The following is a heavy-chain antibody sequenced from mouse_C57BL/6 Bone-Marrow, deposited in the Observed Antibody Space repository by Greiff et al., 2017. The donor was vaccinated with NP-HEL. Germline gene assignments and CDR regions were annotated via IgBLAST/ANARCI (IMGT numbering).Heavy chain of an antibody. D-gene: IGHD2-1*01. V-gene: IGHV1-50*01. J-gene: IGHJ2*01. CDR1: GYTFTSYW. CDR2: IDPSDSYT. CDR3: FYYGNYYFDY. Sequence: VQLQQSGAELVKPGASVKLSCKASGYTFTSYWMQWVKQRPGQGLEWIGEIDPSDSYTNYNQKFKGKATLTVDTSSSTAYMQLSSLTSEDSAVYYCFYYGNYYFDYWGQGTTLTVSS.